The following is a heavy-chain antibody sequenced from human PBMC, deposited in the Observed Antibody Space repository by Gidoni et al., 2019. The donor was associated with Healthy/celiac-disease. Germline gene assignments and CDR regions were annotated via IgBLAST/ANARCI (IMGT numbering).Heavy chain of an antibody. Sequence: VQLQQWGAGLLKPSETLSLTCAVYGGSFSGYYWSWLRPPPGKGLEWIGEINHSGSTNYNPSLKSRVTISVDTSKNQFSLKLSSVTAADTAVYYCARGGVRGVIAYYYYGMDVWGQGTTVTVSS. CDR1: GGSFSGYY. CDR2: INHSGST. CDR3: ARGGVRGVIAYYYYGMDV. J-gene: IGHJ6*02. D-gene: IGHD3-10*01. V-gene: IGHV4-34*01.